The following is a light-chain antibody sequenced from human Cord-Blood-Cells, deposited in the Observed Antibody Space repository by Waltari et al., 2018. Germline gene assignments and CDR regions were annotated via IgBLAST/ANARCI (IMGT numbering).Light chain of an antibody. CDR2: AVS. Sequence: QSALTQPPSASGSPGQSVTISCTGTSSDGGGYNYVSWYQQHPGKAPKLMIYAVSKRPSWVPDRFSGSKSGNTASLTVSGLQAEDEADYYCSSYAGSNNLVFGGGTKLTVL. V-gene: IGLV2-8*01. J-gene: IGLJ2*01. CDR1: SSDGGGYNY. CDR3: SSYAGSNNLV.